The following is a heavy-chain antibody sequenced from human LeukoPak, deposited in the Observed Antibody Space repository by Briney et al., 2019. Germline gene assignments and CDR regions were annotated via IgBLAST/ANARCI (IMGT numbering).Heavy chain of an antibody. CDR2: ISSSSSYI. V-gene: IGHV3-21*01. Sequence: PGGSLRLSCAASGFTFSSYSMNWVRQAPGKGLEWVSSISSSSSYIYYADSVKGRFTISRDNAKNSLYLQMNSLRAEDTAVYYCARDPHQLPFYWYFDLWGRGTLVTVSS. CDR3: ARDPHQLPFYWYFDL. CDR1: GFTFSSYS. J-gene: IGHJ2*01. D-gene: IGHD2-2*01.